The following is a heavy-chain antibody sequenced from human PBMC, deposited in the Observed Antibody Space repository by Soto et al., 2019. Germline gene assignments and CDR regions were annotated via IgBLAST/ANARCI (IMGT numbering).Heavy chain of an antibody. CDR3: ARTLYGDNVDY. CDR2: MNPNSGNT. D-gene: IGHD4-17*01. Sequence: QVQLVQSGAEVKKPGASVKVSCKASGYTFTSYDINWVRQATGQGLEWMGWMNPNSGNTGYAQKFPGKVTMTTITSIRTAYMELSSLRSEYTAVYYCARTLYGDNVDYWCQGTLDTVSS. J-gene: IGHJ4*02. CDR1: GYTFTSYD. V-gene: IGHV1-8*01.